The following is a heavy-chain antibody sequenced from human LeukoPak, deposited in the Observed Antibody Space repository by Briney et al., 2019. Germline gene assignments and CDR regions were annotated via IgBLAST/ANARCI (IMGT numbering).Heavy chain of an antibody. D-gene: IGHD5-18*01. CDR2: IIPIFGTA. CDR1: GGTFSSYA. CDR3: ASGRYSYGTRFDY. V-gene: IGHV1-69*05. Sequence: SVKVSCKASGGTFSSYAVSWVRQAPGQGLEWMGGIIPIFGTANYAQKFQGRVTITTDESTSTAYMELSSLRSEDTAVYYCASGRYSYGTRFDYWGQGTLVTVSS. J-gene: IGHJ4*02.